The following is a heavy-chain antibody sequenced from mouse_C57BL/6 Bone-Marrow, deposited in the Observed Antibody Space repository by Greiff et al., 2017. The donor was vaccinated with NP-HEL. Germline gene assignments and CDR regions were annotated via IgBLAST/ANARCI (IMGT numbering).Heavy chain of an antibody. CDR3: ARYRGLGYGSSYERVLGY. V-gene: IGHV1-66*01. CDR2: IYPGSGNT. Sequence: QVQLQQSGPELVKPGASVKISCKASGYSFTSYYIHWVKQRPGQGLEWIGWIYPGSGNTKYNEKFKGKATLTADTSSSTAYMQLSSLTSEDSAVYYCARYRGLGYGSSYERVLGYWGQGTTLTVSS. CDR1: GYSFTSYY. D-gene: IGHD1-1*01. J-gene: IGHJ2*01.